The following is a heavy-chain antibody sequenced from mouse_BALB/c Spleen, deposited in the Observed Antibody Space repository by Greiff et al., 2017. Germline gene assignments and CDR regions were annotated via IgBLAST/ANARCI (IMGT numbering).Heavy chain of an antibody. CDR3: ARVGYGNAFDY. D-gene: IGHD2-10*02. Sequence: EVQLVESGPELVKPGASVKMSCKASGYTFTSYVMHWVKQKPGQGLEWIGYINPYNDGTKYNEKFKGKATLTSDKSSSTAYMELSSLTSEDSAVYYCARVGYGNAFDYWGQGTTLTVSS. CDR2: INPYNDGT. J-gene: IGHJ2*01. V-gene: IGHV1-14*01. CDR1: GYTFTSYV.